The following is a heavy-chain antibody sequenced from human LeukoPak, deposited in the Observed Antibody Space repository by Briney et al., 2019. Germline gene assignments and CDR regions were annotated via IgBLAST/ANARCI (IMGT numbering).Heavy chain of an antibody. CDR1: GYTFTGYY. CDR2: INPNSGGT. CDR3: ARDRMYYYDSGGYYCDCWFDT. D-gene: IGHD3-22*01. V-gene: IGHV1-2*02. Sequence: GASVKVSCKASGYTFTGYYMHWVRQAPGQGLEWMGWINPNSGGTNYAQKFQVRVTMTRDTSISTAYMELIRLRSDDTDVYYCARDRMYYYDSGGYYCDCWFDTWGQGKLVTVSS. J-gene: IGHJ5*02.